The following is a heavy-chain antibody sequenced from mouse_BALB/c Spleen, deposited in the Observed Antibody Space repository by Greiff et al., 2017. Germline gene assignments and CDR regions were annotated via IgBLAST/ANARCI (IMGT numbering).Heavy chain of an antibody. Sequence: DVQLQESGTVLARPGASVKMSCKASGYSFTSYWMHWVKQRPGQGLEWIGAIYPGNSDTSYNQKFKGKAKLTAVTSASTAYMELSSLTNEDSAVYYCTRNYYGSRAWFAYWGQGTLVTVSA. V-gene: IGHV1-5*01. CDR2: IYPGNSDT. D-gene: IGHD1-1*01. J-gene: IGHJ3*01. CDR3: TRNYYGSRAWFAY. CDR1: GYSFTSYW.